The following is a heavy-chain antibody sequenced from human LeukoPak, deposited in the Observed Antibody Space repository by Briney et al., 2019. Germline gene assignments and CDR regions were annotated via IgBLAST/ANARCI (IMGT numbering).Heavy chain of an antibody. CDR2: ISAYNGNT. D-gene: IGHD1-26*01. V-gene: IGHV1-18*01. CDR3: ARVKRIGVNFDY. Sequence: ASVKVSCKASRYTFTSYGISWVRQAPGQGLEWMGWISAYNGNTNYAQKLQGRVTMTTDTSTGTAYMELRSLRSDDTAVYYCARVKRIGVNFDYWGQGTLVTVSS. J-gene: IGHJ4*02. CDR1: RYTFTSYG.